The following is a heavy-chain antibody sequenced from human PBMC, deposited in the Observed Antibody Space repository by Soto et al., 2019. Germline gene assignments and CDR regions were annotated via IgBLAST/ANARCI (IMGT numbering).Heavy chain of an antibody. CDR2: INHSEFT. Sequence: QVQLQQWGAGLLKPSETLSLTCAVYGGSFIDYYWSWIRQPPGKGLEWIGEINHSEFTNYDPSLMSLVTISVDTSKNQFSLKLSSVTAADTAVYYCARGRAPSGTYHRPYFDSWGQGTLVTVSS. J-gene: IGHJ4*02. D-gene: IGHD1-26*01. CDR3: ARGRAPSGTYHRPYFDS. V-gene: IGHV4-34*01. CDR1: GGSFIDYY.